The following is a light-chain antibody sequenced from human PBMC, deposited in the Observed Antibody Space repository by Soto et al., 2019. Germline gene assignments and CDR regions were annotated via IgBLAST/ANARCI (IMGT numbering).Light chain of an antibody. CDR2: NNT. J-gene: IGLJ2*01. V-gene: IGLV1-40*01. CDR1: NSNIGAHYE. Sequence: QSVLTQPPSVSAAPGQRVTISCNGSNSNIGAHYEVHWYQQFPGTAPKLLISNNTNRPSGVPDRVSGSRSGTSASLAITGLQSEDEADYYCQSCDTGLTGPILGIGTKLTVL. CDR3: QSCDTGLTGPI.